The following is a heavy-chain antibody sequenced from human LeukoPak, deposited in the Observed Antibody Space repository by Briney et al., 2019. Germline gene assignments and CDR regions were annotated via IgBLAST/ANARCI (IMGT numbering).Heavy chain of an antibody. Sequence: QAGGSLRLSCAASGFTFSNFAMSWVRQAPGKGLECVSLISANGGATYYADSVKGRFTISRDNSKSTLYLQMNSLRADDTAVYYCAKASGGPYYFDYWGQGTLVTVSS. CDR3: AKASGGPYYFDY. J-gene: IGHJ4*02. D-gene: IGHD3-10*01. CDR1: GFTFSNFA. CDR2: ISANGGAT. V-gene: IGHV3-23*01.